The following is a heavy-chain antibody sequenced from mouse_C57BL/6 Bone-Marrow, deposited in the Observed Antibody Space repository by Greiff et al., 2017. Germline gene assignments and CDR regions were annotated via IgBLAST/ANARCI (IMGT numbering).Heavy chain of an antibody. V-gene: IGHV14-4*01. Sequence: VQLQQSGAELVRPGASVKLSCTASGFTFNDDYMHWVKQTPEQGLEWIGWIDPENGDTEYASKFQGKATLTADTSSNTAYLQLSSLTSEDTAGYYCTPIYSDYWGQGTTLTVSS. CDR1: GFTFNDDY. J-gene: IGHJ2*01. CDR2: IDPENGDT. CDR3: TPIYSDY. D-gene: IGHD1-1*01.